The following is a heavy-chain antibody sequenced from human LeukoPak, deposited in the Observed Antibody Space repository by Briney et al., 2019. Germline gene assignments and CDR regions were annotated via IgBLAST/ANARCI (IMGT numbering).Heavy chain of an antibody. CDR1: GASISSSSYY. J-gene: IGHJ4*02. CDR2: IYYSGST. V-gene: IGHV4-39*01. D-gene: IGHD7-27*01. Sequence: PSETLSLTCTVSGASISSSSYYWGWIRQPPGKGLEWIGSIYYSGSTHYNPSLKSRVTISVDTSKNQFSLTLISVTAADTAVYYCATLPWGYFDYWGQGTLVTVSS. CDR3: ATLPWGYFDY.